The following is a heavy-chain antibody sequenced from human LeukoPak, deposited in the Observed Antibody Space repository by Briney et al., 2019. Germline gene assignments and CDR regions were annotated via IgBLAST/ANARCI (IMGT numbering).Heavy chain of an antibody. J-gene: IGHJ5*02. CDR2: INPNSGGT. D-gene: IGHD3-10*01. CDR3: ARDHSTDYLNWFDP. Sequence: ASVKVSCKASGYTFTGYYMHWVRQAPGQGLEWMGRINPNSGGTNYAQKFQGRVTMTRDTSISTAYMELSRLRSDDTAVYYCARDHSTDYLNWFDPWGQGTLVTVSS. V-gene: IGHV1-2*06. CDR1: GYTFTGYY.